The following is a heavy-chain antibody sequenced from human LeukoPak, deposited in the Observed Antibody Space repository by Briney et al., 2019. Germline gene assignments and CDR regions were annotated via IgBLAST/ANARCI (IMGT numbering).Heavy chain of an antibody. CDR1: GGFISGASNC. Sequence: PSETLSLTCSVSGGFISGASNCWSWIRQPAGKNLEWIGRIYTSGNTNYNPSFESRVTISMDTSTNQVFLKLRSVTAADTAVYYCARSRESFGVIIPSWFDPWGQGTLVTVSS. CDR3: ARSRESFGVIIPSWFDP. V-gene: IGHV4-61*02. D-gene: IGHD3-3*01. J-gene: IGHJ5*02. CDR2: IYTSGNT.